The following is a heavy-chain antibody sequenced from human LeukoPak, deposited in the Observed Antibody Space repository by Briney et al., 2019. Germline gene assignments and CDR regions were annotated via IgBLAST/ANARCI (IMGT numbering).Heavy chain of an antibody. Sequence: GGSLRLSCAASGFTFSSYWMSWVRQAPGKELEWVANIKQDGSEKYYVDSVKGRFTISRDNAKNSLYLQMNSLRAEDTAVYYCARAWWELLGYFDYWGQGTLVTVSS. CDR3: ARAWWELLGYFDY. D-gene: IGHD1-26*01. CDR2: IKQDGSEK. V-gene: IGHV3-7*01. CDR1: GFTFSSYW. J-gene: IGHJ4*02.